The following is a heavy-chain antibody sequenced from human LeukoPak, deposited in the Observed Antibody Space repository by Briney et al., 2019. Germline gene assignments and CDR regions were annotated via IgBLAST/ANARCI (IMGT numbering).Heavy chain of an antibody. D-gene: IGHD6-19*01. J-gene: IGHJ4*02. CDR2: IYTGGKV. V-gene: IGHV3-53*01. CDR3: ARGTVAGKAPY. Sequence: GGSLRLSCAASGFTVSSTYMSWVRQAPGKGLEWVSVIYTGGKVYYIDSVKGRFTISRDTSKNTLYLQMNSLRAEDTAVYYCARGTVAGKAPYWGQGTLVTVSS. CDR1: GFTVSSTY.